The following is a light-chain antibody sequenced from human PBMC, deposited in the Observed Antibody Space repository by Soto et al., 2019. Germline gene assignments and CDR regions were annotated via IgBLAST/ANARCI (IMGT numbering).Light chain of an antibody. CDR1: SSDVGGYNY. CDR2: DVS. V-gene: IGLV2-14*01. Sequence: QSALTQSASVSGSPGQSITISCTGTSSDVGGYNYVSWYQQHQAKPPKLIIYDVSNRPSGVSTRFSGSKSGNTASLTISGLQAEDEADYSCSSYTSTNSWVFGGGTKLTVL. CDR3: SSYTSTNSWV. J-gene: IGLJ3*02.